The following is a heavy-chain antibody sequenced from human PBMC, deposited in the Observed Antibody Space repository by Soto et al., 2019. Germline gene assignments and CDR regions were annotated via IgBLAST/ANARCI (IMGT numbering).Heavy chain of an antibody. CDR3: ARSLYYYDSSGWAYYGMDV. D-gene: IGHD3-22*01. CDR1: GFTFSSYG. J-gene: IGHJ6*02. V-gene: IGHV3-33*01. CDR2: IWYDGSNK. Sequence: SLSLSCAASGFTFSSYGMHWVRQAPGKGLEWVAVIWYDGSNKYYADSVKGRFTISRDNSKNTLYLQMNSLRAEDTAVYYCARSLYYYDSSGWAYYGMDVWGQGTTVTVSS.